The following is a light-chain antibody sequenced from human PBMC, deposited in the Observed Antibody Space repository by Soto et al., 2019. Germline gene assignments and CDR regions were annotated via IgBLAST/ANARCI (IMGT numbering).Light chain of an antibody. CDR3: QSYDSSLSGSV. Sequence: QSVLTQPPSVSGAPGQRVTISCTGSSSNIGATYHVHWYQQLPGTAPKLLIYGNSNRPSGVPDRFSGSKSGTSASLAITGLQAEDEADYYCQSYDSSLSGSVFGGGTQLPVL. J-gene: IGLJ3*02. CDR2: GNS. V-gene: IGLV1-40*01. CDR1: SSNIGATYH.